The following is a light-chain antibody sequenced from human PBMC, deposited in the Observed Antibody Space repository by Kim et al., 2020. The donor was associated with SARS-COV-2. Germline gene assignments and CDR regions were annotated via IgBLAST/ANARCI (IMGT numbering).Light chain of an antibody. V-gene: IGLV1-44*01. CDR3: ATWDDSLSGWV. CDR2: SNN. J-gene: IGLJ3*02. CDR1: SSNIGSNI. Sequence: GQRVTSSCSGSSSNIGSNIVNWYQQLPGSAPKLLIYSNNHRPSGVPDRVSGSKSGTSASLAISGLQSEDEADYYCATWDDSLSGWVFGGGTQLTVL.